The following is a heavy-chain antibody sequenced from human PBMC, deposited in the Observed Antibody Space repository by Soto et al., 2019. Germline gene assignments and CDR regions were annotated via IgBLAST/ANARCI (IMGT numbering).Heavy chain of an antibody. CDR2: IDWDDDK. D-gene: IGHD5-18*01. Sequence: SGPTLVNPTQTLTLTCTFSGFSLSTSGMCVSWIRQPPGKALEWLARIDWDDDKYYSTSLKTRLTISKDTSKNQVVLTMTNMDPVDTATYYCARSGERMDTAMVHSPNYGMDVWGQGTTVTGSS. CDR1: GFSLSTSGMC. CDR3: ARSGERMDTAMVHSPNYGMDV. J-gene: IGHJ6*02. V-gene: IGHV2-70*11.